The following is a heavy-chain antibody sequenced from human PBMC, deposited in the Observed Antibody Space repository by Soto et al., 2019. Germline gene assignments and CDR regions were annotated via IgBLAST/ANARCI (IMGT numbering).Heavy chain of an antibody. V-gene: IGHV3-48*02. D-gene: IGHD5-18*01. J-gene: IGHJ4*02. CDR3: ARDRGYTYGFDY. CDR1: RFTFSSHA. CDR2: ISSSSSTI. Sequence: PGGSLRLSCAASRFTFSSHAMNWVRQAPGKGLEWVSFISSSSSTIYYADSVKGRFTISRDNAKNSLYLQMNSLRDEDTAVYYCARDRGYTYGFDYWGQGTLVTVS.